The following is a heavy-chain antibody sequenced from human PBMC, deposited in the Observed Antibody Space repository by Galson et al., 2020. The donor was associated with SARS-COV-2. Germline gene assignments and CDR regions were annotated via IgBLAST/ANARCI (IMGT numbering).Heavy chain of an antibody. CDR1: GFTFSSYE. D-gene: IGHD3-22*01. CDR2: ISSSSSTI. V-gene: IGHV3-48*03. J-gene: IGHJ4*02. Sequence: GGSLRLSCAASGFTFSSYEMNWVRQAPGKGLEWVSYISSSSSTIYYADSVKGRFTISRDNAKNSLYLQMNSLRAEDTAVYYCARGGGTMIVVANNFDYWGQGTLVTVSS. CDR3: ARGGGTMIVVANNFDY.